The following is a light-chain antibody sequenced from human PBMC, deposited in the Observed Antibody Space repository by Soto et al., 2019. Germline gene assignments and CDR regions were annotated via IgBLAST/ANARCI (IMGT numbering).Light chain of an antibody. CDR1: QSVSSNY. J-gene: IGKJ4*01. Sequence: IVLTQSPCTLSLSPGERATISCRASQSVSSNYVAWYQQKPGQTPKVLIYRASTRATGIPDRFSGSGSGTDFTLTISRLEAEDFAVYYCQQYGSSPLTFGGGTKVDIK. CDR2: RAS. CDR3: QQYGSSPLT. V-gene: IGKV3-20*01.